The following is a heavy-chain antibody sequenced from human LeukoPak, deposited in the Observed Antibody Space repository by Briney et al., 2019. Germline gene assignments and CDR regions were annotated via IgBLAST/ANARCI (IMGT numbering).Heavy chain of an antibody. D-gene: IGHD3-9*01. V-gene: IGHV4-34*01. J-gene: IGHJ4*02. Sequence: SETLSLTCAVYGGSFSGYYWSWIRQPPGKGLEWIGEINHSGSTNYNPSLKSRVTISVDTSKNQLSLKLSSVTAADTAVYYCARVSFLRYFDWLSLNYYFDYWGQGTLVTVSS. CDR1: GGSFSGYY. CDR2: INHSGST. CDR3: ARVSFLRYFDWLSLNYYFDY.